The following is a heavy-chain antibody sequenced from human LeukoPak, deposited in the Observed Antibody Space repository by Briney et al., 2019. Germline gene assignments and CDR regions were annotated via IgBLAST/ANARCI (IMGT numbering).Heavy chain of an antibody. J-gene: IGHJ5*02. Sequence: SETLSLTCTVSGGSMSSYYWSWIRQPPGKGLEWIGHISYRGSTNYNSSLKSRVTISIDTSKNQFSLKLTSVTAADTAVYHCARAGYSRGWGVNWFGPWGQGTLVTVSS. CDR2: ISYRGST. CDR3: ARAGYSRGWGVNWFGP. D-gene: IGHD6-19*01. CDR1: GGSMSSYY. V-gene: IGHV4-59*01.